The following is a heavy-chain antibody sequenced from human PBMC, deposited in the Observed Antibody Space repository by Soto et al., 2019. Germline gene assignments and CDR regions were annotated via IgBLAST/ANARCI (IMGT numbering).Heavy chain of an antibody. Sequence: GSVKVSCKASGYTFSTYAFHWVRQAPGQGLEWMGWINGGNGHTRYSQKFKDRVTISRDTPASTAYMELSGLRSEDTAVYYCARGKGMEENYYSYGMDVWGQGTTITV. CDR1: GYTFSTYA. D-gene: IGHD1-1*01. CDR2: INGGNGHT. CDR3: ARGKGMEENYYSYGMDV. J-gene: IGHJ6*02. V-gene: IGHV1-3*01.